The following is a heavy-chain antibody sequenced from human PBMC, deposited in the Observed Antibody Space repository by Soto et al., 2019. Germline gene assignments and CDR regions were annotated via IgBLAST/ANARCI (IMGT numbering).Heavy chain of an antibody. J-gene: IGHJ6*02. D-gene: IGHD3-3*01. Sequence: GESLKISCKGSGYSFTSYWIGWVRQMPGKGLEWMGIIYPGDSDTRYSPSFQGQVTISADKSISTAYLQWSSLKASDTAVYYCARQGVVIPPLYYYGMDVWGQGTTVTVSS. CDR2: IYPGDSDT. CDR1: GYSFTSYW. CDR3: ARQGVVIPPLYYYGMDV. V-gene: IGHV5-51*01.